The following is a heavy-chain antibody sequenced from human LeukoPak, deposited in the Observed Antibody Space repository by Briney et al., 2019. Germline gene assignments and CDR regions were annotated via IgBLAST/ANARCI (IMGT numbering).Heavy chain of an antibody. CDR2: INHSGST. Sequence: SETLSLTCAVYGGSFSGYYWSWIRQPPGKGLERIGEINHSGSTNYNPSLKSRVTISVDTSKNQFSLKLSSVTAADTAVYYCARGDILTGYYSNWYFDLWGRGTLVTVSS. V-gene: IGHV4-34*01. CDR3: ARGDILTGYYSNWYFDL. D-gene: IGHD3-9*01. J-gene: IGHJ2*01. CDR1: GGSFSGYY.